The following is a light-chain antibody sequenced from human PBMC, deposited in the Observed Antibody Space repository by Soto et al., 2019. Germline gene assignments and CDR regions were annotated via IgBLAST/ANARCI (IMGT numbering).Light chain of an antibody. Sequence: QSALTQPASVSGSPGKSITISCSGTSSDIGSYDHVAWYQQFPGKSPKLIIYAVSDRPSGVSDRFSGSKSGISASLTISGLQTEDEADYYCISYTDGQSYLFGTGTKVTVL. CDR2: AVS. J-gene: IGLJ1*01. CDR1: SSDIGSYDH. CDR3: ISYTDGQSYL. V-gene: IGLV2-14*03.